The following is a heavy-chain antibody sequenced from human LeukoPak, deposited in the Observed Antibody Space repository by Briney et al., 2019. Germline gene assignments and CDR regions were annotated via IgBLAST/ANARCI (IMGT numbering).Heavy chain of an antibody. Sequence: KTSETLSLTCTVSGYSISSGYYWGWIRQPPGKGLEWIGSIYHSGSTYYNPSLKSRVTISVDTSKNQFSLKLSSVTAADTAVYYWAREGYYDFWSGYYRGNWFDPWGQGTLVTVSS. CDR1: GYSISSGYY. D-gene: IGHD3-3*01. CDR2: IYHSGST. CDR3: AREGYYDFWSGYYRGNWFDP. J-gene: IGHJ5*02. V-gene: IGHV4-38-2*02.